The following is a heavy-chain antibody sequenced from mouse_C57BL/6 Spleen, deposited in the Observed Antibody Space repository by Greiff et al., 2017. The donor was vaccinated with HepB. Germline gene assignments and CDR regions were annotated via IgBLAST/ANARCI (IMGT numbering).Heavy chain of an antibody. Sequence: VQLQQPGAELVRPGTSVKLSCKASGYTFTSYWMHWVKQRPGQGLEWIGVIDPSDSYTNYNQKFKGKATLTVDTSSSTAYMQLSSLTSEDSAVYYCARQAYYTGGDYWGQGTTLTVSS. D-gene: IGHD2-12*01. J-gene: IGHJ2*01. V-gene: IGHV1-59*01. CDR3: ARQAYYTGGDY. CDR2: IDPSDSYT. CDR1: GYTFTSYW.